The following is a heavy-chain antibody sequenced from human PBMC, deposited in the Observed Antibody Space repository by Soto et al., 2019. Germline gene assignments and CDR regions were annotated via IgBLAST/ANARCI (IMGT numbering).Heavy chain of an antibody. CDR2: INYDGYS. D-gene: IGHD3-10*01. J-gene: IGHJ6*02. V-gene: IGHV4-59*08. CDR3: ARHGFGPLHGLVDV. Sequence: QVQLQESGPGLVKPSETLSLTCTVSGGSITNYYCSWFRQPPGKGLAWIGYINYDGYSAYNLSLKRRVTLSMDASKTQFSLRLESVTATDTAVYYCARHGFGPLHGLVDVWGPGTTVIVSS. CDR1: GGSITNYY.